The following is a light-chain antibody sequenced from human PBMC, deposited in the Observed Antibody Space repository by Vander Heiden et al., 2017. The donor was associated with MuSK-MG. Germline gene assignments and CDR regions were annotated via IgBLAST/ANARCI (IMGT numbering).Light chain of an antibody. V-gene: IGKV1-12*01. CDR2: DAS. J-gene: IGKJ3*01. CDR3: QRYITFPVT. Sequence: DIQMTQSPSSVSASVGDRVTITCRASQGISSWLAWYQRKPGKAPKLLIYDASSLQSGVPSRFSGRASGADFTLTISSLPPEDFTTYCCQRYITFPVTFGPGTKVDIK. CDR1: QGISSW.